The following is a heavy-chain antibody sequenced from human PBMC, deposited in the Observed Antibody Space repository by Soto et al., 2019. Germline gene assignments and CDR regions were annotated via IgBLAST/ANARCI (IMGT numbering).Heavy chain of an antibody. CDR3: AKDYCSGGSCYWVEY. D-gene: IGHD2-15*01. Sequence: PGGSLRLSCAASGFNFSIYAVSWVRQAPGKGLEWVSAISGSGGTTYYADSVKGRFTISRDNSKNTLYLQMNSLRAEDTAIYYCAKDYCSGGSCYWVEYWGQGTLVTVSS. J-gene: IGHJ4*02. V-gene: IGHV3-23*01. CDR2: ISGSGGTT. CDR1: GFNFSIYA.